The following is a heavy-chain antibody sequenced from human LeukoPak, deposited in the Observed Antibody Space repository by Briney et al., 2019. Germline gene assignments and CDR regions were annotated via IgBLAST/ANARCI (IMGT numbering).Heavy chain of an antibody. Sequence: GGSLRLSCAASGFTFSSYGMHWARQAPGKGLEWVAFIRYDGSNKYYADSVKGRFTISRDNSKNTLYLQMNSLRAEDTAVYYCAKDRRGWEPGYFDYWGQGTLVTVSS. CDR2: IRYDGSNK. CDR1: GFTFSSYG. D-gene: IGHD4-23*01. V-gene: IGHV3-30*02. CDR3: AKDRRGWEPGYFDY. J-gene: IGHJ4*02.